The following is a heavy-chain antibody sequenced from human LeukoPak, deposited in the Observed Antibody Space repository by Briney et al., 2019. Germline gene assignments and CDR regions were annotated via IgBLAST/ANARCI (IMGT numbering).Heavy chain of an antibody. D-gene: IGHD1-26*01. Sequence: GGSLRLSCAASGFTFDDYAMHWVRQAPGKGLEWASGISWNSGSIGYADSVKGRFTISRDNAKNSLYLQMNSLRAEDTALYYCAKDKTGGVGAAFDYWGQGTLVTVSS. CDR1: GFTFDDYA. CDR2: ISWNSGSI. J-gene: IGHJ4*02. CDR3: AKDKTGGVGAAFDY. V-gene: IGHV3-9*01.